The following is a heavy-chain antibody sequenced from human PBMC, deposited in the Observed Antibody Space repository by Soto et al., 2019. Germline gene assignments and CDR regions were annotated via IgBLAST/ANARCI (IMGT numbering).Heavy chain of an antibody. CDR1: GFTFSSYA. CDR2: ISGSGGST. Sequence: SLILSCAASGFTFSSYAMSWVRQAPGKGLEWVSAISGSGGSTYYADSVKGRFTISRDNSKNTLYLQMNSLRAEDTAVYYCAKEMGITIFGVVIPYGMDVWGQGTTVTVSS. J-gene: IGHJ6*02. V-gene: IGHV3-23*01. CDR3: AKEMGITIFGVVIPYGMDV. D-gene: IGHD3-3*01.